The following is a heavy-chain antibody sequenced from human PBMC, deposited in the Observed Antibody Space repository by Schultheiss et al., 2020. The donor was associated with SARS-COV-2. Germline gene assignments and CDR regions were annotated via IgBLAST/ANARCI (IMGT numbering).Heavy chain of an antibody. CDR2: IYWDDDK. CDR3: ARTYIAAAGTSYDY. J-gene: IGHJ4*02. Sequence: SGSTLVKPTQTLTLTCTFSGFSLSTSGVGVGWIRQPPGKALEWLALIYWDDDKRYSPSLKSRLTITKDTSKNQVVLTMTNMDPVDTATYYCARTYIAAAGTSYDYWGQGTLVTVSS. CDR1: GFSLSTSGVG. V-gene: IGHV2-5*02. D-gene: IGHD6-13*01.